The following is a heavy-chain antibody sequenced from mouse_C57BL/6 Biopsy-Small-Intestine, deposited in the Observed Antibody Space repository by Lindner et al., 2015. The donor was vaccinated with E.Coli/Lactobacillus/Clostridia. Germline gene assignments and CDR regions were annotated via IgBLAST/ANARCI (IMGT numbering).Heavy chain of an antibody. CDR2: IYYSGTI. Sequence: VQLQESGPGLVKPSQTVFLTCTVTGISITTGNYRWSWIRQFPGNKLEWIGYIYYSGTITYNPSLTSRTTITRDTPKNQFFLEMNSLTAEDTAAYYCARGDYSNYAMDYWGQGTSVTVSS. J-gene: IGHJ4*01. D-gene: IGHD2-5*01. CDR3: ARGDYSNYAMDY. CDR1: GISITTGNYR. V-gene: IGHV3-5*01.